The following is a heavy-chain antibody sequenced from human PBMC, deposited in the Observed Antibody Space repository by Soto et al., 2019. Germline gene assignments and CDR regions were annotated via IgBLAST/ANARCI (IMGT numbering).Heavy chain of an antibody. CDR1: GGTFSSYA. CDR3: ARDSYEVAGTEYYYYYGMDV. J-gene: IGHJ6*02. V-gene: IGHV1-69*01. CDR2: IITIFGTA. D-gene: IGHD6-19*01. Sequence: QVQLVQSGAEVKKPGSSVKVSCKASGGTFSSYAISWVRQAPGQGLEWMGGIITIFGTANYAQKFQGRVTIPAAEATSTAYMELSSLRSEDTAVYYCARDSYEVAGTEYYYYYGMDVWGQGTTGTDAS.